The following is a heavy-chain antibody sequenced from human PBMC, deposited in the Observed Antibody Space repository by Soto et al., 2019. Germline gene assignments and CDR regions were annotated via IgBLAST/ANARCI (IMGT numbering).Heavy chain of an antibody. J-gene: IGHJ3*02. CDR3: ARKGWPDVFDI. Sequence: NPSLKSRVTISVDRSKNQFSLKLSSVTAADTAVYYCARKGWPDVFDIWGQGAMVTVSS. V-gene: IGHV4-30-2*01.